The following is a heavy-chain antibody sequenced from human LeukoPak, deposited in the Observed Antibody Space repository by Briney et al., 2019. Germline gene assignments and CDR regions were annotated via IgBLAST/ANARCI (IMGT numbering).Heavy chain of an antibody. Sequence: PGGSLRHSRAASGLNFNNYSMNWVRPAPPKGLEWVSLISSISSYIYYADSVKGRFTISRDNAKSSLYLQRNSLRAEDTAVYYCARERGNYMDVWGKGTTVTVSS. CDR3: ARERGNYMDV. CDR1: GLNFNNYS. D-gene: IGHD3-16*01. V-gene: IGHV3-21*01. CDR2: ISSISSYI. J-gene: IGHJ6*03.